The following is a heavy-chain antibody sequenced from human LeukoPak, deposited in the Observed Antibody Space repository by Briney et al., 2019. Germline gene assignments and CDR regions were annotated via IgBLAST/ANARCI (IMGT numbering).Heavy chain of an antibody. Sequence: SETLSLTCTVSGGSISNYYWSWIRQPPGKGLEWIGYIYYSGSTNYNPSLKSRVTISVDTSKNQFSLKLSSVTAADTAVYYCARVGYCSSTSCYTNYYYGMDVWGQGTTVTVSS. D-gene: IGHD2-2*02. CDR1: GGSISNYY. CDR3: ARVGYCSSTSCYTNYYYGMDV. CDR2: IYYSGST. J-gene: IGHJ6*02. V-gene: IGHV4-59*08.